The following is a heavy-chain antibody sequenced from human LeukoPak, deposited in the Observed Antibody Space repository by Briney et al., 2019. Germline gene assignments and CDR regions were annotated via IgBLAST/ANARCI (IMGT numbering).Heavy chain of an antibody. D-gene: IGHD3-22*01. CDR1: GYTCTGYY. V-gene: IGHV1-2*02. J-gene: IGHJ4*02. CDR3: ARDLPDYYDSSFPDY. Sequence: ASVKVSCKASGYTCTGYYMHWVRQAPGQGLEWMGWINPNSGGTNYAQKFQGRVTMTRDTSISTAYMELSRLRSDDTAVYYCARDLPDYYDSSFPDYWGQGTLVTVSS. CDR2: INPNSGGT.